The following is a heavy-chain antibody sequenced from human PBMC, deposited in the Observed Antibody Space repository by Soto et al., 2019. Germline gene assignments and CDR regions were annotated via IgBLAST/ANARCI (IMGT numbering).Heavy chain of an antibody. V-gene: IGHV3-33*01. Sequence: QAGGSLRLSCAASGFTFSSYGMHWVRQAPGKGLEWVAVIWYDGSNKYYADSVKGRFTISRDNSKNTLYLQMNSLRAEDTAVYYCARDGHYYDSSGYYRSYYYYGMDVWGQGTTVTVSS. CDR1: GFTFSSYG. J-gene: IGHJ6*02. D-gene: IGHD3-22*01. CDR2: IWYDGSNK. CDR3: ARDGHYYDSSGYYRSYYYYGMDV.